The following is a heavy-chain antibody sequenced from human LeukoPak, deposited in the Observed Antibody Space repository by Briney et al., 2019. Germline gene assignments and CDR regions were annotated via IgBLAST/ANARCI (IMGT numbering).Heavy chain of an antibody. J-gene: IGHJ4*02. CDR2: IRSRAYGATT. CDR3: TRVASRVMTTYYFDY. Sequence: GGSLRLSCTASGFTFGDYALSWFRQAPGKGLEWVAFIRSRAYGATTEYAASVKDRFAISRDDSESIAYLHMNSLKTGDTAVYYCTRVASRVMTTYYFDYWGQGALVTVSS. CDR1: GFTFGDYA. V-gene: IGHV3-49*03. D-gene: IGHD3-16*01.